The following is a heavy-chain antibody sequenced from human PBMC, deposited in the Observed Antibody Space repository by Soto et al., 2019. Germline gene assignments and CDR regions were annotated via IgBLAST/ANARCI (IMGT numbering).Heavy chain of an antibody. D-gene: IGHD3-22*01. V-gene: IGHV3-23*01. J-gene: IGHJ4*02. CDR2: IGSGGAPT. CDR3: AKARATYDTSGFYFRPLDS. CDR1: GFTFNTYD. Sequence: EVQLLESGGDLVQPGGPLRLSCAASGFTFNTYDMSWVRQAPGKGLEWVSVIGSGGAPTYYADSVKGRFTISRDNSKTTLLLQMDSLRAEDTAVYYCAKARATYDTSGFYFRPLDSWGQGNLVTVSS.